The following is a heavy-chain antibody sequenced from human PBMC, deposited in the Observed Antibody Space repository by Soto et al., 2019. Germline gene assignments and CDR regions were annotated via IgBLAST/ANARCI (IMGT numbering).Heavy chain of an antibody. J-gene: IGHJ4*02. D-gene: IGHD1-1*01. Sequence: QVQLQQWGAGLVKPSETLSLSCAVYGQSFSGHSWAWIRQPPGKGLEWIGEISESGSTYYNPSLKSRVSITTVTSENEFSVKLNAVNAADTAAYFCARGSGIVALPGELEDVNYDFWGQGTLVNVSS. CDR3: ARGSGIVALPGELEDVNYDF. CDR2: ISESGST. V-gene: IGHV4-34*01. CDR1: GQSFSGHS.